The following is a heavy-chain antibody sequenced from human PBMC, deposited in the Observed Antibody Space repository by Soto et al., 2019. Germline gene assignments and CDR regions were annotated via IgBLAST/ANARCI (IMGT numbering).Heavy chain of an antibody. CDR1: GYSLINYG. Sequence: ASVKVSCKGSGYSLINYGISWVRQAPGQGLEWMGWISVYNDNTNYAQNLQGRVTMATDTSTSTAYMELRSLRSDDTAVYYCVRDLDGSGSYYTDYWGLGNLVTVSS. D-gene: IGHD3-10*01. CDR2: ISVYNDNT. CDR3: VRDLDGSGSYYTDY. J-gene: IGHJ4*02. V-gene: IGHV1-18*01.